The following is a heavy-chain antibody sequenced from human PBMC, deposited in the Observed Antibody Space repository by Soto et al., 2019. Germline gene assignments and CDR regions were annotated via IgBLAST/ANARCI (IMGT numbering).Heavy chain of an antibody. D-gene: IGHD3-22*01. V-gene: IGHV1-69*06. Sequence: ASVKVSCKASGGTFSSYAISWVRQAPGQGLEWMGGIIPIFGTANYAQKFQGRVTITADKSTSTAYMELSSLRSEDTAVYYCARGLNYYDSSGYYYGDAFDIWGQGTMVTVSS. CDR3: ARGLNYYDSSGYYYGDAFDI. CDR1: GGTFSSYA. J-gene: IGHJ3*02. CDR2: IIPIFGTA.